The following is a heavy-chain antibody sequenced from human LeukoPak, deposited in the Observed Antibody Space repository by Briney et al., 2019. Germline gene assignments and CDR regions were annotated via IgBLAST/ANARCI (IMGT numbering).Heavy chain of an antibody. V-gene: IGHV1-8*01. J-gene: IGHJ3*02. CDR1: GYTFTSYD. Sequence: ASVKVSCKASGYTFTSYDINWVRQATGQGLEWMGRMNPNSGNTGYAHKFQGRVTMTRNTSISTAYMELSSLRSEDTAVYYCARRTRELGYCSGGSCYHDAFDIWGQGTMVTVS. CDR3: ARRTRELGYCSGGSCYHDAFDI. D-gene: IGHD2-15*01. CDR2: MNPNSGNT.